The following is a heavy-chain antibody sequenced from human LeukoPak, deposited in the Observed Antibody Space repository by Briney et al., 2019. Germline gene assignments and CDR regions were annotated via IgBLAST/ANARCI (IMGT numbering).Heavy chain of an antibody. J-gene: IGHJ5*02. V-gene: IGHV4-34*01. Sequence: SETLSLTCAVYGESFSGYYWSWIRQPPGKGLEWIGEINHSGSTNYNPSLKSRVTISVDTSKNQFSLKLSSVTAADTAVYYGARHVWGSYRYANWFDPWGQGTLVTVSS. CDR1: GESFSGYY. D-gene: IGHD3-16*02. CDR3: ARHVWGSYRYANWFDP. CDR2: INHSGST.